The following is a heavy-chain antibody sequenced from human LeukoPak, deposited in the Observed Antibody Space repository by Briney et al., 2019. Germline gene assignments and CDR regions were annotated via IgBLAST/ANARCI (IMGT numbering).Heavy chain of an antibody. CDR1: GGSISSSSYY. CDR3: ARQLYGSGSYYTYYFDY. J-gene: IGHJ4*02. CDR2: IYYSGST. D-gene: IGHD3-10*01. Sequence: SETLSLTCTVSGGSISSSSYYWGWIRQPPGKGLEWFGSIYYSGSTYYNPSLKSRVTISVDTSKNQFSLKLSSVTAADTAVYYCARQLYGSGSYYTYYFDYWGQGTLVTVSS. V-gene: IGHV4-39*01.